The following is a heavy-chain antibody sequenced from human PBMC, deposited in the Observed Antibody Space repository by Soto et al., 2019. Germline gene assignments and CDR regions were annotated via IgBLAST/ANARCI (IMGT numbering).Heavy chain of an antibody. J-gene: IGHJ4*02. Sequence: ASVKVSCKASGYTFTSYGISWVRQAPGQGLEWMGWISAYNGNTNYAQKLQGRVTMTTDTSTSTAYMELRSLRSDDTAVYYCARDRGGDYYDSSGYLNHYWGQGTLVTVSS. CDR2: ISAYNGNT. D-gene: IGHD3-22*01. CDR3: ARDRGGDYYDSSGYLNHY. CDR1: GYTFTSYG. V-gene: IGHV1-18*01.